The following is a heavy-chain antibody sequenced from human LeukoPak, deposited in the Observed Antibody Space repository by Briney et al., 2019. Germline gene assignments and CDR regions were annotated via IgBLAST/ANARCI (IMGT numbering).Heavy chain of an antibody. V-gene: IGHV6-1*01. CDR1: GDSASSNSAA. Sequence: SQTLSLTRAISGDSASSNSAAWNWIRQSPSRGLEWLGRTYYRSKWYNDYAVSMKSRITINPDTSKDQFSLQLNSVTPEDTAVYYCVRDAGSGWSSFDYWGQGTLVTVSS. J-gene: IGHJ4*02. D-gene: IGHD6-19*01. CDR2: TYYRSKWYN. CDR3: VRDAGSGWSSFDY.